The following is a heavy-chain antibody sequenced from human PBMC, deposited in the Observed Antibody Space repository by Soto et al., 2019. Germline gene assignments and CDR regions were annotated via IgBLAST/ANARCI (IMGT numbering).Heavy chain of an antibody. CDR3: ASAYCSGGTCYDY. V-gene: IGHV3-7*01. D-gene: IGHD2-15*01. CDR2: IKQDGSEK. CDR1: GFTFSSYW. J-gene: IGHJ4*02. Sequence: PGGSLRLSCAASGFTFSSYWMSWVRQAPGKGLECVANIKQDGSEKYYMDSVKGRFTISRDNAKKSLYLQMNSLRVEDTAVYYCASAYCSGGTCYDYWGLGTLVTVSS.